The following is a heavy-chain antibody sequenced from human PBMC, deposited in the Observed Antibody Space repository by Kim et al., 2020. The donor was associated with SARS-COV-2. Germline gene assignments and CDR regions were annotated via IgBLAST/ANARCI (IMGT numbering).Heavy chain of an antibody. CDR1: GYTFTSYA. D-gene: IGHD2-21*01. J-gene: IGHJ3*02. CDR3: ARDPQFHRTPDDAFDI. V-gene: IGHV7-4-1*02. Sequence: ASVKVSCKASGYTFTSYAMNWVRQAPGQGLEWMGWINTNTGNPTYAQGFTGRFVFSLDTSVSTAYLQISSLKAEDTAVYYCARDPQFHRTPDDAFDIWGQGTMVTVSS. CDR2: INTNTGNP.